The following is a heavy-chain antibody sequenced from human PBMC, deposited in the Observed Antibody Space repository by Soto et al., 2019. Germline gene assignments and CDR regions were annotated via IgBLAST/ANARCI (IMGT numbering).Heavy chain of an antibody. CDR1: GFTFSAYY. V-gene: IGHV3-11*01. D-gene: IGHD2-8*01. Sequence: QVPLVESGGGLVKPGGSLRLSCAASGFTFSAYYMSWIRQAPGKGLEWVSYISSRSSTIFYADSVKGRFTISRNNVKNSLYLQMNSLRAEDTAVYYCASGTNGAFSLYWGQGILVTVSS. J-gene: IGHJ4*02. CDR3: ASGTNGAFSLY. CDR2: ISSRSSTI.